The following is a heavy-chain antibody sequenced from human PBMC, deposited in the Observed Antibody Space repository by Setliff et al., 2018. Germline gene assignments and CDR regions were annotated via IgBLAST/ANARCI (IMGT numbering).Heavy chain of an antibody. Sequence: ASVKVSCKTSAYSFSGYYIHWVRQAPGQGLEWMGWMNTNSGDTKYTQKFQGRVIMTRNTSISTAYLELNTLRSDDTAVYYCARERYFDYWGQGTLVTVSS. V-gene: IGHV1-8*02. CDR2: MNTNSGDT. CDR3: ARERYFDY. CDR1: AYSFSGYY. J-gene: IGHJ4*02.